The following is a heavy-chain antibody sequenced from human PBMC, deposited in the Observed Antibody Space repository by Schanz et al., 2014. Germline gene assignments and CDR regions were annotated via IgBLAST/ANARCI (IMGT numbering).Heavy chain of an antibody. CDR1: GFGFSSYS. Sequence: EVQLVESGGGLVQPGGSLRLSCAASGFGFSSYSMSWVRQAPGKGLEWVSAMNESHSTIYYADSVRGRFTISRDNAENTLFLQMNSLRAEDTAVYYCARKVVATIGGYYDNWGQGTLVIVSS. D-gene: IGHD5-12*01. V-gene: IGHV3-23*04. CDR2: MNESHSTI. J-gene: IGHJ4*02. CDR3: ARKVVATIGGYYDN.